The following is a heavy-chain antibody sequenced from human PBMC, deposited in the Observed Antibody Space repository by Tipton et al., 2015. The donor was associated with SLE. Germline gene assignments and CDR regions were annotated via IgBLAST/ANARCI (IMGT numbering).Heavy chain of an antibody. Sequence: GSLRLSCAASGFTFSSYAMSWVRQAPGKGLEWVSVIYSGGSTYYADSVKGRFTISRDNSKNTLYLQMNSLRAEDTAVYYCAKGEAHYFDYWGQGTLVTVSS. CDR1: GFTFSSYA. CDR2: IYSGGST. CDR3: AKGEAHYFDY. V-gene: IGHV3-23*03. J-gene: IGHJ4*02.